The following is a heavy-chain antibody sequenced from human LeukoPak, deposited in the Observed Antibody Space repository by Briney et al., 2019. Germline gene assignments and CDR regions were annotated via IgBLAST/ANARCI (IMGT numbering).Heavy chain of an antibody. CDR1: GFTFSSYA. Sequence: GGSLRLSCAASGFTFSSYAMSWVRQAPGKGLVWVSRIIGDGSGATYADSVKGRFTISRDNAKNTLYLQMNSLRAEDTAVYYCARDNWGIDSWGQGTLVTVSS. J-gene: IGHJ4*02. V-gene: IGHV3-74*01. D-gene: IGHD7-27*01. CDR3: ARDNWGIDS. CDR2: IIGDGSGA.